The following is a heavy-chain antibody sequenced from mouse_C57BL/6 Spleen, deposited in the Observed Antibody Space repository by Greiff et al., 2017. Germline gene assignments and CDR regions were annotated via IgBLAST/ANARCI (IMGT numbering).Heavy chain of an antibody. CDR2: IHPNSGST. CDR3: ARDGNHGIAY. Sequence: QVQLQQPGAELVKPGASVKLSCKASGYTFTSYWMHWVKQRPGQGLEWIGMIHPNSGSTNYNEKFKSKATLTVDKSSSTAYMQRSSLTSEDSAVYYCARDGNHGIAYWGQGTLVTVSA. D-gene: IGHD2-1*01. V-gene: IGHV1-64*01. CDR1: GYTFTSYW. J-gene: IGHJ3*01.